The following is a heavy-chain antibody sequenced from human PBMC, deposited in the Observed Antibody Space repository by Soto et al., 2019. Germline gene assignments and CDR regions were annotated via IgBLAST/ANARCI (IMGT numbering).Heavy chain of an antibody. D-gene: IGHD6-19*01. CDR2: ISGSGGST. J-gene: IGHJ3*02. Sequence: GGSLRLSCAASGFTFSSYAMSWVRQAPGKGLEWVSAISGSGGSTYYADSVKGRFTISRDNSKNTLYLQMNSLRAEDTAVYYCAKDPARWLVRSGAFDIWGQGTMVTVSS. CDR1: GFTFSSYA. CDR3: AKDPARWLVRSGAFDI. V-gene: IGHV3-23*01.